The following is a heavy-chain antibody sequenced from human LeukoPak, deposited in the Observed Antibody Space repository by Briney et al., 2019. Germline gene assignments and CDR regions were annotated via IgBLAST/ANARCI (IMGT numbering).Heavy chain of an antibody. V-gene: IGHV4-39*07. CDR1: GGSISSSSYY. CDR2: IYYTRST. J-gene: IGHJ4*02. Sequence: SETLSLTCTVSGGSISSSSYYWGWIRQPPGKGLEGIGIIYYTRSTYYNPSLKSRVTISVDRSKNQFSLKLSSVTAADTAVYYCARNGVEWLVPLDLDCWGQGTLVTVSS. CDR3: ARNGVEWLVPLDLDC. D-gene: IGHD6-19*01.